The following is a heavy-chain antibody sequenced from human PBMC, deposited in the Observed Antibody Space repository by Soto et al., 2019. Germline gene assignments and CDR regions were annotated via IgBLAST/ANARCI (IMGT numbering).Heavy chain of an antibody. D-gene: IGHD2-8*01. CDR2: ISNDGSKQ. CDR1: GFTFRNYG. J-gene: IGHJ4*02. V-gene: IGHV3-30*18. Sequence: QVQVVVSGGDAVQPGRSLRVSCAASGFTFRNYGMHWVRQAPGKGLEWVAVISNDGSKQYYGDSVKGRFTISRDNSKSTVYLQMNSLRAEDTAVYFCAKSNLYCTNGVCFALDYWGQGTLVTVSS. CDR3: AKSNLYCTNGVCFALDY.